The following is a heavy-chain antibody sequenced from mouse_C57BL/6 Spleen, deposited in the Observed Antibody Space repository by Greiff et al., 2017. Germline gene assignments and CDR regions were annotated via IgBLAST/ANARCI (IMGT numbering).Heavy chain of an antibody. V-gene: IGHV2-3*01. CDR2: ICGDGST. CDR3: AKPEGAY. Sequence: QVQLKESGPGLVAPSQCLSITCNVSGFSFTSYGVSWVRQPPGKGLEWLGVICGDGSTNYHSALISRLSISKENSTSQGFLKLNSLQTDYTATYYCAKPEGAYWGQGTLVTVSA. J-gene: IGHJ3*01. CDR1: GFSFTSYG.